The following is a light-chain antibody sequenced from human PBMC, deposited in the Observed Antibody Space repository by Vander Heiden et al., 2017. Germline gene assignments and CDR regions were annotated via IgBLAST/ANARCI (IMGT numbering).Light chain of an antibody. J-gene: IGKJ5*01. CDR3: QQYGSSPPIT. CDR1: QSVSSTY. Sequence: EIVLTQSPGTLSLSPGERATLSCRASQSVSSTYLAWYQQKPGQAPRLLICGASSRATGIPDRFSGSGSGTDFTLTINRLEPEDFAMYYCQQYGSSPPITFGQGTRLEIK. CDR2: GAS. V-gene: IGKV3-20*01.